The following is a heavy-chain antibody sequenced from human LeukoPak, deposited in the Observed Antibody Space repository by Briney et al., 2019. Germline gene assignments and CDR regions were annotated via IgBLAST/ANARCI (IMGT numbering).Heavy chain of an antibody. V-gene: IGHV3-7*01. CDR2: IKQDGSEK. J-gene: IGHJ6*03. CDR3: ARLIPRSYYYMDV. CDR1: GFTFSSYW. D-gene: IGHD2-21*01. Sequence: PGGSLRLSCAASGFTFSSYWMSWVRQAPGKGLEWGANIKQDGSEKYYVDSVKGRFTISRDNAKNSLYLQMNSLRAEDTAVYYCARLIPRSYYYMDVWGKGTTVTISS.